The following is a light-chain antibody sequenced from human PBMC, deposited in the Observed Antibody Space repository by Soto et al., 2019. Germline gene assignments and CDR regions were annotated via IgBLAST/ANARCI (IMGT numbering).Light chain of an antibody. CDR1: SSNIGNNY. J-gene: IGLJ2*01. CDR3: ATWDSSLRDVV. CDR2: DND. Sequence: QSVLTQPPSVSAAPVQKVTISCSGSSSNIGNNYVSWYQQLPGTAPKLLIYDNDTRPSGIPDRFSGSKSGTSATLRITGLQTGDEADYYCATWDSSLRDVVFGGGTKLTVL. V-gene: IGLV1-51*01.